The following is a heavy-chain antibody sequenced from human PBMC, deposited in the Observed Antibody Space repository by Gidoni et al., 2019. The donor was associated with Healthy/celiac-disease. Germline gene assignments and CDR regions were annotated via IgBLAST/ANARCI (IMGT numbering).Heavy chain of an antibody. J-gene: IGHJ2*01. CDR1: GGSISSSSYY. V-gene: IGHV4-39*01. D-gene: IGHD6-6*01. Sequence: QLQLQESGPGLVKPSETLSLTCTVSGGSISSSSYYWGWIRQPPGKGLEWIGSLYYSGSTYYNPSLKSRVTISVDTSKNQFSLKLSSVTAADTAVYYCARHSIADYWYFDLWGRGTLVTVSS. CDR2: LYYSGST. CDR3: ARHSIADYWYFDL.